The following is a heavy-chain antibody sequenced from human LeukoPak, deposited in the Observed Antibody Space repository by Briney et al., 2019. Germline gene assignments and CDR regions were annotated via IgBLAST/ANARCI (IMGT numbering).Heavy chain of an antibody. D-gene: IGHD4-17*01. J-gene: IGHJ4*02. CDR3: ARDYYGDYDYYFDN. V-gene: IGHV3-21*01. CDR2: ISSVSSYI. CDR1: GFTFSSYS. Sequence: GGSLRLSCAASGFTFSSYSMNWVRKAQGKGLDWVSSISSVSSYIYYADSVKGRFTISRDNAKNSLYLQMNSLRAEDTAVYYCARDYYGDYDYYFDNWGQGTLVTVSS.